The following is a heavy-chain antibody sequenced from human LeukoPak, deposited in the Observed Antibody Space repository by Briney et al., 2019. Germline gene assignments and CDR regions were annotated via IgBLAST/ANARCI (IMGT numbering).Heavy chain of an antibody. J-gene: IGHJ4*02. Sequence: GASVKVSCKASGYTFTDYSIHWVRQAPGQGLEWMGWITPKSGGTNYAQKFQGRVTITRDPSISTAYMELSSLRSDDTAVYFCARDKGPVAGTGVGSFDHWGQGTLVTVSS. CDR3: ARDKGPVAGTGVGSFDH. V-gene: IGHV1-2*02. D-gene: IGHD6-19*01. CDR1: GYTFTDYS. CDR2: ITPKSGGT.